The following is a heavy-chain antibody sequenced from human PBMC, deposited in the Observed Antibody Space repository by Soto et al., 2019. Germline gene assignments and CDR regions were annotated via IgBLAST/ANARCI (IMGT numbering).Heavy chain of an antibody. CDR1: GYIFLTYY. D-gene: IGHD6-13*01. V-gene: IGHV1-46*01. CDR3: SRDLAAGDF. CDR2: IKPNGGST. J-gene: IGHJ4*02. Sequence: QVQLVQSGAEVKKPGASVKVSCKASGYIFLTYYIHWVRQAPGQGLEWIGIIKPNGGSTNHAQKIRGTVTLPRYTSTSSVYRELSSLRSEYTAMYYCSRDLAAGDFWGQGTMVTVSS.